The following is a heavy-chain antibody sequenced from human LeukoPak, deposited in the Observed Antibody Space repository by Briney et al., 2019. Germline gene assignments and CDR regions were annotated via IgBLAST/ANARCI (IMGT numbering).Heavy chain of an antibody. V-gene: IGHV1-18*01. CDR3: ARDRDYGPYEPYYFDY. D-gene: IGHD4-17*01. CDR2: ISAYNGNT. J-gene: IGHJ4*02. CDR1: GYTFTSCG. Sequence: GASVKVSCKASGYTFTSCGISWVRQAPGQGLEWMGWISAYNGNTNYAQKLQGRVTMTTDTSTSTAYMGLRSLRTDDTAVYYCARDRDYGPYEPYYFDYWGQGTLVTVSS.